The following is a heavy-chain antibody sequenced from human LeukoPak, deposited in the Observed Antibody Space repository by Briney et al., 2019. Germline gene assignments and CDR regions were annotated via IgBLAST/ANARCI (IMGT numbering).Heavy chain of an antibody. CDR1: GGSISIYY. CDR2: IYTSGST. J-gene: IGHJ4*02. V-gene: IGHV4-4*07. D-gene: IGHD5-12*01. Sequence: SETLSLTCTVSGGSISIYYWSWIRQPAGKGLEWIGRIYTSGSTNYNPSLKSRVTMSVDTSKNQFSLKLSSVTAADTAVYYCAREPTDIVDYFDYWGQGTLVTVSS. CDR3: AREPTDIVDYFDY.